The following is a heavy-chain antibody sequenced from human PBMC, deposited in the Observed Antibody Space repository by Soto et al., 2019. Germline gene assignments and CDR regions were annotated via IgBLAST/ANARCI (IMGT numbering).Heavy chain of an antibody. CDR2: ISAYNGNT. D-gene: IGHD3-10*01. CDR1: GYTFTSYG. J-gene: IGHJ4*02. V-gene: IGHV1-18*01. CDR3: ARGPYYYGSGSYYWGDY. Sequence: QVQLVQSGTEVKKPGASLKVSCKTSGYTFTSYGITWARQTPGQGLEWMGWISAYNGNTNYAQQVQGRVTMTTDTSTRTAYMDLRTLISDDTAVYYCARGPYYYGSGSYYWGDYWGQGTLVTVSS.